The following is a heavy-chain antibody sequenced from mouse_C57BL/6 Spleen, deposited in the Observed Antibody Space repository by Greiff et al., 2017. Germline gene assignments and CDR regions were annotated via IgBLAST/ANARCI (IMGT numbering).Heavy chain of an antibody. CDR3: ARDGWDEGYFDV. CDR1: GYTFTSYG. V-gene: IGHV1-81*01. D-gene: IGHD4-1*01. Sequence: VQVVESGAELARPGASVKLSCKASGYTFTSYGISWVKQRTGQGLEWIGEIYPRSGNTYYNEKFKGKATLTADKSSSTAYMELRSLTSEDSAVYFCARDGWDEGYFDVWGTGTTVTVSS. CDR2: IYPRSGNT. J-gene: IGHJ1*03.